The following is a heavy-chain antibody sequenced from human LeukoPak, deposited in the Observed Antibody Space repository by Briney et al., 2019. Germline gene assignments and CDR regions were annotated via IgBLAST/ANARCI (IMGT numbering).Heavy chain of an antibody. J-gene: IGHJ5*02. Sequence: SETLSLTCAVYGGSFSGYYWSWIRQPPGKGLEWIGEINHSGSTNYNPSLKSRVTISVDTSKNQFSLKLSSVTAADTAVYYCARVWAAAGRGWFDPWGQGTLVTVSS. CDR3: ARVWAAAGRGWFDP. V-gene: IGHV4-34*01. CDR1: GGSFSGYY. CDR2: INHSGST. D-gene: IGHD6-13*01.